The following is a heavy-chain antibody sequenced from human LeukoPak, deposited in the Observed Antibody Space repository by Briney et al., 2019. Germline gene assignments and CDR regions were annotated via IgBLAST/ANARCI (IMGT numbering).Heavy chain of an antibody. D-gene: IGHD2-15*01. J-gene: IGHJ6*03. V-gene: IGHV4-39*02. CDR1: GGSISSYY. CDR3: ARERSYWYYYYYMDV. Sequence: SETLSLTCTVSGGSISSYYWGWIRQPPGKGLEWIGSIYYSGSTYYNPSLKSRVTISVDTSKNQFSLKLSSVTAADTAVYYCARERSYWYYYYYMDVWGKGTTVTISS. CDR2: IYYSGST.